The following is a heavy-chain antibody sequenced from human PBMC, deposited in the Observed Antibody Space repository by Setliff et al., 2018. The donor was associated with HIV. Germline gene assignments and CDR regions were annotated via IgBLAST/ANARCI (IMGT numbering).Heavy chain of an antibody. J-gene: IGHJ6*03. Sequence: ASVKVSCKASGYSFTNYDINWVRQATGQGLEWMGWMNPKSGKTGYAQKFQGRVTITRNTSISTVYMDLDSLRSDDAAVYYCARGFYDFFCNYYMDVWGKGTTVTVSS. CDR3: ARGFYDFFCNYYMDV. CDR2: MNPKSGKT. CDR1: GYSFTNYD. D-gene: IGHD3-3*01. V-gene: IGHV1-8*03.